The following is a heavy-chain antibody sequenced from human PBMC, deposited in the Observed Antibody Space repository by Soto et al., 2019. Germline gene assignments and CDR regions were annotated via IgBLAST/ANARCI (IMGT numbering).Heavy chain of an antibody. CDR3: ARGRYGDY. J-gene: IGHJ4*02. CDR1: GYTFTSYG. Sequence: QVHLVQSGTEVKKPGASVKVSCKGSGYTFTSYGITWVRQAPGQGLEWMGWISAHNGNTDYAQKLQGRVTVTRDTSTSTAYMELRSLRSDDTAVYYCARGRYGDYWGQGALVTVSS. V-gene: IGHV1-18*01. D-gene: IGHD1-1*01. CDR2: ISAHNGNT.